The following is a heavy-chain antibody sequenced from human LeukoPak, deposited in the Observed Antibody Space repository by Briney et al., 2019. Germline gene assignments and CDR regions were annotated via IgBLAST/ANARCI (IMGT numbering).Heavy chain of an antibody. Sequence: PGGSLRLSCAASGFSFSSYWMSWVRQAPGKGLEWVANIKQDGSEKYYVDSVKGRFTISRDNAKKSLFLQMHSLRAEDTAVFYCARGRPIAAAGNYYSYYYMDVWGKGTTVTVSS. D-gene: IGHD6-13*01. CDR1: GFSFSSYW. V-gene: IGHV3-7*01. CDR3: ARGRPIAAAGNYYSYYYMDV. J-gene: IGHJ6*03. CDR2: IKQDGSEK.